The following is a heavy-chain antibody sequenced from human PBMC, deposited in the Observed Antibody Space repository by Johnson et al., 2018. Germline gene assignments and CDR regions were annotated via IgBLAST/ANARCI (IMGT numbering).Heavy chain of an antibody. CDR3: ARDLRSGYYLGAFDI. J-gene: IGHJ3*02. CDR2: TSYDGSKK. CDR1: GFTFSSYA. V-gene: IGHV3-30-3*01. Sequence: QVQLVQSGGGVVQPGRSLRLSCAASGFTFSSYAMHWVRQAPGKGLEWVSLTSYDGSKKYYADSVKGRFTISRDNSKNTVFLQMNSLRAEDTAVYYCARDLRSGYYLGAFDIWGQGTMVTVSS. D-gene: IGHD3-22*01.